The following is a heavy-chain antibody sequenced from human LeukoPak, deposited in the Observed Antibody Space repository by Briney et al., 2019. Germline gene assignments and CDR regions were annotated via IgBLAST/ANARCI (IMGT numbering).Heavy chain of an antibody. CDR1: GGSISSYY. Sequence: SSETLSLTCTVSGGSISSYYWSWIRQPPGKGLEWIGYIYYSGSTNYNPSLKSRVTISVDTSKNQFSLKLSSVTAADTAVYYCARGGYGDPYHFDYWGQGTLVTVSS. D-gene: IGHD4-17*01. V-gene: IGHV4-59*01. J-gene: IGHJ4*02. CDR3: ARGGYGDPYHFDY. CDR2: IYYSGST.